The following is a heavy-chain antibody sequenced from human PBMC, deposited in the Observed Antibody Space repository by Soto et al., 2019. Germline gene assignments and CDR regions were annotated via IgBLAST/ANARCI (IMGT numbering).Heavy chain of an antibody. D-gene: IGHD3-16*01. CDR2: IFYTGST. V-gene: IGHV4-31*03. Sequence: PSETLSLTCTVSGGPFSRGGYYWSWIRQHPGKGLECIGYIFYTGSTYYNPTLKSRVTMSVDTSKRQFSLNLSSLTAADTAIYYCVTDLPNDIYPYDSWGPGTLVTVSS. CDR3: VTDLPNDIYPYDS. J-gene: IGHJ5*02. CDR1: GGPFSRGGYY.